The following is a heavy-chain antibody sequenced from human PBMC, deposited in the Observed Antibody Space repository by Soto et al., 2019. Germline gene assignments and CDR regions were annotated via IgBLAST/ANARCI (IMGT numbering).Heavy chain of an antibody. Sequence: SETLSLTCTVSGDSINSRTYYWGWIRQPPGKGLDWIGTIYYTGSAYYNPSLKSRVTISVDPPKNQFSLKLSSVTAADTAVYYCARLPTGDNWNFWSFDYWGQGTPVTVSS. CDR1: GDSINSRTYY. V-gene: IGHV4-39*01. CDR2: IYYTGSA. J-gene: IGHJ4*02. D-gene: IGHD1-7*01. CDR3: ARLPTGDNWNFWSFDY.